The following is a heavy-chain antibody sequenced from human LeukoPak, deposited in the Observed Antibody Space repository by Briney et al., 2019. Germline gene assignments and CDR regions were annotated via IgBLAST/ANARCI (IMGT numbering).Heavy chain of an antibody. J-gene: IGHJ4*02. Sequence: SGGSLRLTCAAFGFTFDNYALHWVRQAPGKGLEYVSCLSPNGDSTYYANSVKGRFTISRDNPQHTLFLQMGSLRVEDTAVYYCARTYSYGAGTYSSFGYWGQGTLVTVSP. V-gene: IGHV3-64*01. CDR2: LSPNGDST. CDR3: ARTYSYGAGTYSSFGY. D-gene: IGHD3-10*01. CDR1: GFTFDNYA.